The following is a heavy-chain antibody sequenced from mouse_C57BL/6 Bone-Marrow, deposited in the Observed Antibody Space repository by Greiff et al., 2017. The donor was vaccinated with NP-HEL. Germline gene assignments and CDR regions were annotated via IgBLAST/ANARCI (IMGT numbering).Heavy chain of an antibody. CDR1: GFNIKDDY. J-gene: IGHJ3*01. CDR2: IDPENGDT. V-gene: IGHV14-4*01. D-gene: IGHD2-3*01. CDR3: TLYDGYSFAY. Sequence: EVQLQQSGAELVRPGASVKLSCTASGFNIKDDYMHWVKQRPEQGLEWIGWIDPENGDTEYASKFQGKATITADTSSNTAYLQLSSLTSEDTAVYYCTLYDGYSFAYWGQGTLVTVSA.